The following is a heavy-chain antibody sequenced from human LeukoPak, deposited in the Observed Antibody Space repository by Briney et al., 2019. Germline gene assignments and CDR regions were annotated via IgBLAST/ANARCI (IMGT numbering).Heavy chain of an antibody. CDR2: ISGSGGST. J-gene: IGHJ4*02. CDR1: GFTFSSYA. V-gene: IGHV3-23*01. Sequence: GGSLRLSCAASGFTFSSYAMNWVRQAPGKGLEWVSAISGSGGSTYYADSVKGRFTISRDNSKITLYLQMNSLRAEDTAVYYCAKETLQWLVSIFDYWGQGTLVTVSS. CDR3: AKETLQWLVSIFDY. D-gene: IGHD6-19*01.